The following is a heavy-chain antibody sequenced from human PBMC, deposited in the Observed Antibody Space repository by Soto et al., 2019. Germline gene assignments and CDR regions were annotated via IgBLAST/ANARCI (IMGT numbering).Heavy chain of an antibody. J-gene: IGHJ4*02. CDR1: GFTFSDYY. CDR3: ARDRRGSYPGENYFDY. CDR2: ISSSGSTI. D-gene: IGHD1-26*01. Sequence: QVQLVESGGGLVKPGGSLRLSCAASGFTFSDYYMSWIRQAPGKGLEWASYISSSGSTIYYADSVKGRFTISRDNAKNSLYLQMNRLRAEDTVVYYCARDRRGSYPGENYFDYWGQGTLVTVSS. V-gene: IGHV3-11*01.